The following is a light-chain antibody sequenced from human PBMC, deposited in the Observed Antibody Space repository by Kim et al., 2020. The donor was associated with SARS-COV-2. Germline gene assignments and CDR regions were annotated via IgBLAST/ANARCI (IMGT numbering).Light chain of an antibody. CDR3: LQGTQWPWT. V-gene: IGKV2-30*01. Sequence: DIVMTQSPLSLPVTLGQPASISCRSSQSLVYSDGDTYLNWFQQRPGQSPRRLIYKVSKRDPGVPDRFSGSGSGTDFTLKISRVEAEDVGVYYCLQGTQWPWTFGQGTKVDIK. CDR2: KVS. CDR1: QSLVYSDGDTY. J-gene: IGKJ1*01.